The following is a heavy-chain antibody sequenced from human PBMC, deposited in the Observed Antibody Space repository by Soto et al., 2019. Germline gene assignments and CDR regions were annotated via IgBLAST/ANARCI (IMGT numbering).Heavy chain of an antibody. CDR1: GFTFSDYY. J-gene: IGHJ4*02. D-gene: IGHD1-26*01. V-gene: IGHV3-11*05. CDR3: ARDGSSYYFDY. CDR2: ISSSSSYT. Sequence: QVQLVESGGGLGKPGGSLRLSCAASGFTFSDYYMSWIRQAPGKGLEWVSDISSSSSYTNYADSVKGRFTISRDNAKNSLYLQMNSLRAEDTAVYYCARDGSSYYFDYWGQGTLVTVSS.